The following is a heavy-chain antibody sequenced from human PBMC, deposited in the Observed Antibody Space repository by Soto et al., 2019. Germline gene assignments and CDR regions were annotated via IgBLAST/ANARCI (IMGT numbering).Heavy chain of an antibody. Sequence: GGSPRLSCAASGFTFRSYAMHWVRPAPGKGLEWVAVISYDGFNKYYADSVKGRFTISRDNSKNTLYLQMNSLRAEDTAVYYCARSRETGTTFYYYGMDVWGQGTTVTVSS. CDR2: ISYDGFNK. CDR1: GFTFRSYA. V-gene: IGHV3-30-3*01. CDR3: ARSRETGTTFYYYGMDV. J-gene: IGHJ6*02. D-gene: IGHD1-7*01.